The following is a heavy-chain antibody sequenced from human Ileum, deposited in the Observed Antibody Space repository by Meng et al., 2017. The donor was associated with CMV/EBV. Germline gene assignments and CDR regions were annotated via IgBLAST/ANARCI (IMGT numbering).Heavy chain of an antibody. CDR2: MYFSGIA. CDR3: ARDLTNKWFYY. CDR1: GDPISSGSHS. V-gene: IGHV4-39*07. Sequence: QMQMQASGPGLVKPAEPLSLTCTASGDPISSGSHSWAWFRQPPGKRLEWIGSMYFSGIADYNPSLKSRVTISLHATQKQFSLRLTSVTAADSAVYFCARDLTNKWFYYWGQGTLVTVSS. D-gene: IGHD1-26*01. J-gene: IGHJ4*02.